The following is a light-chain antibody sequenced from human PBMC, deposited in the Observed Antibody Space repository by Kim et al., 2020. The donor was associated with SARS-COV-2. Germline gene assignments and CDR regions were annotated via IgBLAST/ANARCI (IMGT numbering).Light chain of an antibody. V-gene: IGLV3-21*04. CDR3: QVWDSSSDHVV. J-gene: IGLJ2*01. CDR2: HDS. CDR1: NIGSKS. Sequence: SYELTQPPSVSVAPGKTARMTCGGNNIGSKSVHWYQQKPGQAPVLVIYHDSDRPSGIPERFSGSNSGNTATLTISRVEAGDEADYYCQVWDSSSDHVVFGGGTKLTVL.